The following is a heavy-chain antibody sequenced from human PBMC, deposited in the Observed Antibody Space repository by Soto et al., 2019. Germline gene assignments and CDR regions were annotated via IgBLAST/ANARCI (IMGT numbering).Heavy chain of an antibody. Sequence: QITLKESGPTLVKPTQTLTLTCTFSGFSLSTSGVGVGWIRQPPGKALEWLALIYWDDDKRYSPSLKSRLTIPKDTSKNQVVLTMTNMDPVDTATYYCAHSRTYIAVSGAFDIWGQGTMVTVSS. V-gene: IGHV2-5*02. CDR3: AHSRTYIAVSGAFDI. CDR2: IYWDDDK. D-gene: IGHD6-19*01. J-gene: IGHJ3*02. CDR1: GFSLSTSGVG.